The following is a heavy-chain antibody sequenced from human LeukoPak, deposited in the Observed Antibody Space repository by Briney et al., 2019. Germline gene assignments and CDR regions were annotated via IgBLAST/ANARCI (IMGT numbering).Heavy chain of an antibody. CDR2: IYYSGSS. CDR3: ARHVDTATDYFDY. D-gene: IGHD5-18*01. Sequence: KPSETLSLTCTVSGGSISSRAYYWGWIRQPPGKGLEWIGSIYYSGSSYYNPSLKSRVTISVHTSKNQFSLKLSSVTAADTAVYYCARHVDTATDYFDYWGQGTLVTVSS. V-gene: IGHV4-39*01. J-gene: IGHJ4*02. CDR1: GGSISSRAYY.